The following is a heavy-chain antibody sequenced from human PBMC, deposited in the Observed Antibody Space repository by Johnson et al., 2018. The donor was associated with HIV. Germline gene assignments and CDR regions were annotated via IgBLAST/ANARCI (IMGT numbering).Heavy chain of an antibody. Sequence: QVQLVESGGGVVRPGGSLRLSCAASGFTFDDYGMSWVRQAPGKGLEWVAVISYDGSDKYYANSVKGRFSISRDNSKNTLSLLMNSLREEDTAVYYCVRDLGLLGPWGAFDIWGQGTRVTVSS. CDR3: VRDLGLLGPWGAFDI. J-gene: IGHJ3*02. CDR1: GFTFDDYG. D-gene: IGHD3-16*01. V-gene: IGHV3-30*03. CDR2: ISYDGSDK.